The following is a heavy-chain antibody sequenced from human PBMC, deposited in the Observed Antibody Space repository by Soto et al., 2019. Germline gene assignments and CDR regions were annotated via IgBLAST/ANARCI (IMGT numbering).Heavy chain of an antibody. Sequence: QVQLVESGGGVVQPGRSLRLSCAASGFTFSSYGMHWVRQAPGKGLEWVAVTWYDGSNKYYADSVKGRFTISRDNSKNTLSLQMNSLRAEDTAVYYCAGSSGYYFFDYWGQGTLVTVSS. D-gene: IGHD3-22*01. V-gene: IGHV3-33*01. J-gene: IGHJ4*02. CDR2: TWYDGSNK. CDR3: AGSSGYYFFDY. CDR1: GFTFSSYG.